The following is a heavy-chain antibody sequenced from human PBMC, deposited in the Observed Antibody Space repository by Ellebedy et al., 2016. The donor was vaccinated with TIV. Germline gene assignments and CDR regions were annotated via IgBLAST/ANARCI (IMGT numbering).Heavy chain of an antibody. CDR3: ARENSGYYESSGPLTYYYYGMDV. J-gene: IGHJ6*02. V-gene: IGHV3-53*01. CDR1: GFTVSSNY. Sequence: PGGSLRLSCAASGFTVSSNYMSWVRQAPGKGLEWVSVIYSGGRTYYADSVKGRFTISRDNSKNTLYLQMNSLRAEDTAVYYCARENSGYYESSGPLTYYYYGMDVWGQGTTVTVSS. CDR2: IYSGGRT. D-gene: IGHD3-22*01.